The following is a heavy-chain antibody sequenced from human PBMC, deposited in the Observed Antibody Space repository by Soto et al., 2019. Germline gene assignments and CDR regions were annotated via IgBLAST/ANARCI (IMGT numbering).Heavy chain of an antibody. V-gene: IGHV3-23*01. Sequence: PGGSLRLSCAASGFTSSSYAMSWVRQAPGKWLGWVSAISGSGCSTYYADSVKGRFTISRDNSKNTLYLQMNSLRAEDTAVDYCAKGWDLEMATIADFWGQGTLVTVSS. CDR1: GFTSSSYA. D-gene: IGHD5-12*01. CDR2: ISGSGCST. CDR3: AKGWDLEMATIADF. J-gene: IGHJ4*01.